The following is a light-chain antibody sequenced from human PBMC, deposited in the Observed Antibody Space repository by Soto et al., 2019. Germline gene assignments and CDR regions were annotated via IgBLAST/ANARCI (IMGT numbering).Light chain of an antibody. CDR2: EVS. J-gene: IGLJ3*02. Sequence: QSALTQPPSVSGSHGQSVTISCTGTSSDVGSYNRVSWYQQPPGTAPKLMIYEVSNRPSGVPDRFFGSKSGNTASLTISGLQAEDEADYYCSSFTSSNTWVFGVGTKLTVL. CDR3: SSFTSSNTWV. V-gene: IGLV2-18*02. CDR1: SSDVGSYNR.